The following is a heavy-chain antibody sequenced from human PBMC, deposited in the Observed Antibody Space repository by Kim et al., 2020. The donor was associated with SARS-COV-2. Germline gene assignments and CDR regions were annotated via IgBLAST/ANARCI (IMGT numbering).Heavy chain of an antibody. Sequence: ASVKVSCKASGYTFTSYDINWVRQATGQGLEWMGWMNPNSGNTGYAQKSQGRVTMTRNTSISTAYMELSSLRSEDTAVYYCARGRCSGGSCYSLYYYGMDVWGQGTTVTVSS. V-gene: IGHV1-8*01. CDR1: GYTFTSYD. J-gene: IGHJ6*02. CDR2: MNPNSGNT. CDR3: ARGRCSGGSCYSLYYYGMDV. D-gene: IGHD2-15*01.